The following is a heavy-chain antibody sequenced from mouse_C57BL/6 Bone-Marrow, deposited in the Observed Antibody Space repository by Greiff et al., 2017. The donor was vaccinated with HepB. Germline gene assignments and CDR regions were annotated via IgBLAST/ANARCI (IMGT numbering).Heavy chain of an antibody. CDR2: ISSGGSYT. Sequence: EVQLVESGGDLVKPGGSLKLSCAASGFTFSSYGMSWVRQTPHKRLEWVATISSGGSYTYYPDSVKGRFTISRDNAKNTLYLQMSSLKSEDTAMYYCARHEDYGSSYYFDYWGQGTTLTVSS. CDR1: GFTFSSYG. CDR3: ARHEDYGSSYYFDY. V-gene: IGHV5-6*01. J-gene: IGHJ2*01. D-gene: IGHD1-1*01.